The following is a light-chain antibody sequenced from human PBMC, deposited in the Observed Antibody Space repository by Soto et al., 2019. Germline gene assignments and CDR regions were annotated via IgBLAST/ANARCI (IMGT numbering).Light chain of an antibody. CDR1: SASIASNY. J-gene: IGLJ2*01. Sequence: NFMLTQPHSVSESPGQTVTIASTRSSASIASNYVQWYQQRPGSAPTTVIYEDNQRPSGVPDRFSGSIDSSSNSASLTISGLKTEDEADYFCQWYDSSLVVVCGGTKLTVL. V-gene: IGLV6-57*04. CDR2: EDN. CDR3: QWYDSSLVV.